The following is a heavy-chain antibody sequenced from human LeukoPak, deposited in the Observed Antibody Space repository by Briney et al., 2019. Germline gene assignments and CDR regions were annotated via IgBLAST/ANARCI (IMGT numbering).Heavy chain of an antibody. J-gene: IGHJ5*02. V-gene: IGHV4-4*07. CDR2: IYTSGST. CDR3: ARDYGDSAWFDP. Sequence: SQTLSLTCTVSGSSISSYYWSWIRQPAGKRLEWIGRIYTSGSTNYNPSLKSRVTMSVDTSKNQFSLKLSSVTAADTAVYYCARDYGDSAWFDPWGQGTLVTVFS. CDR1: GSSISSYY. D-gene: IGHD4-17*01.